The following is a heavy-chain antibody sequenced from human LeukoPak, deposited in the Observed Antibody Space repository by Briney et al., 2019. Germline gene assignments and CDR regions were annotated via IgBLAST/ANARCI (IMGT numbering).Heavy chain of an antibody. D-gene: IGHD5-12*01. Sequence: SVKVSCKASGFTFTSSAVQWVRQARGQGLEWIGWIVVGSGNTNYAQKFQERVTITRDMSTSTAYMELSSLRSEDTAVYYCAADQYSGYDSFGYWGQGTLVTVSS. J-gene: IGHJ4*02. CDR3: AADQYSGYDSFGY. CDR2: IVVGSGNT. CDR1: GFTFTSSA. V-gene: IGHV1-58*01.